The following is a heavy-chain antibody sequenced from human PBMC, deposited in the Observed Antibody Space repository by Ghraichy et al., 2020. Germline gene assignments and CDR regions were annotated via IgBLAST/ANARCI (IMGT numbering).Heavy chain of an antibody. V-gene: IGHV4-34*01. CDR1: GGSFNDYY. J-gene: IGHJ4*02. Sequence: SETLSLTCAVYGGSFNDYYWSWIRQTPGKGLEWIGEINHNGNTNYNPSLKSRVTISVDPSKNQFSLNVSSVTAADTAVYYCARGHVYGGKLRPFDYWGQGTLVTVSS. CDR3: ARGHVYGGKLRPFDY. CDR2: INHNGNT. D-gene: IGHD4-23*01.